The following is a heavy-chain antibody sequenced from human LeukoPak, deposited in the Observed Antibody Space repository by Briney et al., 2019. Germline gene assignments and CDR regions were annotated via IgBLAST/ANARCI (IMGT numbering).Heavy chain of an antibody. V-gene: IGHV4-39*01. D-gene: IGHD3-10*01. CDR2: IYYSGTT. Sequence: SETLSLTCTVSGGSINNHDYFWAWIRQPPGKGLEWIGRIYYSGTTYYNPSLKSRVTIFVDTSKNQFSLRLSSVTAADTAVYSCARHYYSASRTYRTLDPWGQGALVTVSS. J-gene: IGHJ5*02. CDR1: GGSINNHDYF. CDR3: ARHYYSASRTYRTLDP.